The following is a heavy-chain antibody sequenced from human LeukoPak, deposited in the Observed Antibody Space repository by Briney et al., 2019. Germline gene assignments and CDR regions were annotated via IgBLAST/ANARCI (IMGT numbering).Heavy chain of an antibody. CDR3: ARDADDCSSTSCPLGYYYYGMDV. Sequence: GGSLRLSCAASGFTFSSYSMTWVRQAPGKGLEWVSSISSSSSYIYYADSVKGRFTISRDNAKNSLYLQMNSLRAEDTAVYYCARDADDCSSTSCPLGYYYYGMDVWGQGTTVTVSS. D-gene: IGHD2-2*01. V-gene: IGHV3-21*01. J-gene: IGHJ6*02. CDR1: GFTFSSYS. CDR2: ISSSSSYI.